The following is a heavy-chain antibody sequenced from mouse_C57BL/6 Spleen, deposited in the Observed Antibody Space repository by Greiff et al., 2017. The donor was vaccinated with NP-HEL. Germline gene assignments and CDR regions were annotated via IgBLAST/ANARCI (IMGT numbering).Heavy chain of an antibody. CDR2: IYPGSGST. V-gene: IGHV1-55*01. Sequence: VQLQQSGAELVKPGASVKMSCKASGYTFTSYWITWVKQRPGQGLEWIGDIYPGSGSTNYNEKFKSKATLTVDTSSSTAYMQLISLTSEDSAVYYCARSDDYDGAWFAYWGQGTLVTVSA. J-gene: IGHJ3*01. CDR3: ARSDDYDGAWFAY. CDR1: GYTFTSYW. D-gene: IGHD2-4*01.